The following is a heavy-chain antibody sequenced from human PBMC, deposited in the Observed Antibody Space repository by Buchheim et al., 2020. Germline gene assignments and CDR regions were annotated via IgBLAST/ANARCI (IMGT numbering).Heavy chain of an antibody. D-gene: IGHD3-10*01. CDR3: AREPLLRGHFDY. V-gene: IGHV3-30*04. CDR2: ISSDGNTQ. Sequence: QVQLVESGGGVVQPGRSLRLSCAASVSTFNDYSMHWVRQVPGQGLDWVAVISSDGNTQSYAESVKGRFSISRDRSKNTVYLQMNNLRTEDTAVYYCAREPLLRGHFDYWGQGTL. J-gene: IGHJ4*02. CDR1: VSTFNDYS.